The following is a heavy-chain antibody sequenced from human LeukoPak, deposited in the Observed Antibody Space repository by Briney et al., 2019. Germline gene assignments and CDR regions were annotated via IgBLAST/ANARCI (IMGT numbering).Heavy chain of an antibody. Sequence: ASVKVSCKASGYTFTSYYMHWVRQAPGQGLEWMGIINPSGGSTSYAQKFQGRVTITRDTSASTAYMELSSLGSEDSALYYCARVRLSDYGSGSGYYYYGMDVWGQGTTVTVSS. CDR3: ARVRLSDYGSGSGYYYYGMDV. D-gene: IGHD3-10*01. V-gene: IGHV1-46*01. CDR2: INPSGGST. J-gene: IGHJ6*02. CDR1: GYTFTSYY.